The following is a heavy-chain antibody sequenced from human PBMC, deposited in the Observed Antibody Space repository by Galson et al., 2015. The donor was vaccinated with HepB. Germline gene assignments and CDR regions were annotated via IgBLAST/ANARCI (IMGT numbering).Heavy chain of an antibody. V-gene: IGHV1-69*06. D-gene: IGHD3-3*01. CDR2: ITPIFGTA. CDR1: GGTFSSYA. CDR3: AREAPAPFYYDFWSGYLWEREFYGMDV. J-gene: IGHJ6*02. Sequence: SVKVSCKASGGTFSSYAISWVRQAPGQGLEWMGGITPIFGTANYAQKFQGRVTITADKSTSTAYMELSSLRSEDTAVYYCAREAPAPFYYDFWSGYLWEREFYGMDVWGQGTTVTVSS.